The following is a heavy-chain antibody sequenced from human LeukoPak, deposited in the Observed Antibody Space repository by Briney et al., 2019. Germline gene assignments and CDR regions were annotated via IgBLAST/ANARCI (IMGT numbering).Heavy chain of an antibody. Sequence: GGSLRLSCAASGFTFSSYWMSWVRQAPGKGLEWVASIKQDGSEKYYVDSVKGRFTISRDNAKNSLYLQMNSLRAEDTAVYYCARGGLYYYDSSGYVGAFDIWGQGTMVTVSS. V-gene: IGHV3-7*05. CDR3: ARGGLYYYDSSGYVGAFDI. J-gene: IGHJ3*02. CDR2: IKQDGSEK. D-gene: IGHD3-22*01. CDR1: GFTFSSYW.